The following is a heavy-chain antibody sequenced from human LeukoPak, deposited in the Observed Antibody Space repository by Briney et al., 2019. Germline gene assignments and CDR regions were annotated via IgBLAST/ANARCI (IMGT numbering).Heavy chain of an antibody. V-gene: IGHV3-64D*09. CDR1: GFPFISYA. D-gene: IGHD6-19*01. J-gene: IGHJ4*02. CDR3: VKITSSSGGDY. Sequence: GSLRLSCSASGFPFISYAMYWVRQAPGKGLEYVSGISSNGGSTYYADSVKGRFTISRDNPKNTLYLQMSSLRAEDTAVYYCVKITSSSGGDYWGQGTLVTVSS. CDR2: ISSNGGST.